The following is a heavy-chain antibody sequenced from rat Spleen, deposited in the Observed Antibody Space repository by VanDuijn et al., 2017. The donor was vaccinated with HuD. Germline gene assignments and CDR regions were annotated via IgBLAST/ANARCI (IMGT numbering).Heavy chain of an antibody. Sequence: EVHLVESGGGLVAPGRSLKLSCAVSGFTFSDYAMAWVRQAPTKGLEWVATISFDGSSTYYGDSVKGRFTISRDNAQRTLYLQMDSLRSEDTATYYCARHEDYGGYSKDYFEYWGQGVMVTVS. V-gene: IGHV5-29*01. J-gene: IGHJ2*01. D-gene: IGHD1-11*01. CDR3: ARHEDYGGYSKDYFEY. CDR2: ISFDGSST. CDR1: GFTFSDYA.